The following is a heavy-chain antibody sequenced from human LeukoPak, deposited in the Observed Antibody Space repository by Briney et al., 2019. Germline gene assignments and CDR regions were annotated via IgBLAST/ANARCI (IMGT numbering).Heavy chain of an antibody. D-gene: IGHD4-17*01. J-gene: IGHJ6*02. V-gene: IGHV4-30-4*01. CDR3: ARVLRYGEGYYYYYGMDV. Sequence: SETLSLTCTVSGDSISNGDYYWSWIRQPPGKGLEWIGYIYYSGSTYYDPSLKSRVSILVDTSKNQFSLKLSSVTAADTAVYFCARVLRYGEGYYYYYGMDVWGQGTTVTVSS. CDR2: IYYSGST. CDR1: GDSISNGDYY.